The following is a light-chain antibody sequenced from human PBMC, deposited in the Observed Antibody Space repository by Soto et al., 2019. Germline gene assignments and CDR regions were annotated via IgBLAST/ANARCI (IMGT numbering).Light chain of an antibody. CDR2: DAS. V-gene: IGKV1-5*01. J-gene: IGKJ1*01. CDR3: QQYNSYPWT. Sequence: DSQMTQAPATLSASVVDRVTITCRASQSMSSWLAWYQQKPGKAPKLLIYDASSFESGVPSRFSGSGSGTEFTLTITSLQPDDFATYYCQQYNSYPWTFGQGTKVDIK. CDR1: QSMSSW.